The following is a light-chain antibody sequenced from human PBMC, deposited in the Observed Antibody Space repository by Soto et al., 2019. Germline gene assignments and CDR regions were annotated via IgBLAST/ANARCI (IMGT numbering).Light chain of an antibody. V-gene: IGKV1-5*03. Sequence: DIQMTQSPSTLSASVGDRVTITCRASQSISSWLAWYQQKPGKAPNLLIYKASSLEGGVPSRFSGSGSGTEFTLTINSLQPDDSATYYCQQYSSYSRTFGQGTKVEIK. CDR3: QQYSSYSRT. CDR1: QSISSW. J-gene: IGKJ1*01. CDR2: KAS.